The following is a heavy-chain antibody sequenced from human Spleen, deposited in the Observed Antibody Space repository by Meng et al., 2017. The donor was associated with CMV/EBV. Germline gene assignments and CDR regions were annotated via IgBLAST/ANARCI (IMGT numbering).Heavy chain of an antibody. D-gene: IGHD1-26*01. J-gene: IGHJ5*02. V-gene: IGHV3-20*01. CDR2: INWNGAST. CDR1: GFTFDDYG. Sequence: LSLTCAASGFTFDDYGMSWVRQAPGKGLEWVSGINWNGASTGYADSVKGRFTISRDNAKNSLYLQMNSLRAEDTALYHCARDRRYSGSYYGGSGFDPWGQGTLVTVSS. CDR3: ARDRRYSGSYYGGSGFDP.